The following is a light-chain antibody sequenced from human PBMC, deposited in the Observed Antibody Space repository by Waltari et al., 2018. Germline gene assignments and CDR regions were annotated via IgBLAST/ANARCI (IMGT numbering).Light chain of an antibody. Sequence: DIQMTQSPSSVSASVGDTVTLTCRTSQSISNWVAWYQQKPGKAPNLLICGASSLQSGVPPRFSGSGSGTDFTLTISGLQPEDFAKYFCQQTNSFPWTFGQGTKVEVK. CDR3: QQTNSFPWT. CDR1: QSISNW. V-gene: IGKV1-12*01. CDR2: GAS. J-gene: IGKJ1*01.